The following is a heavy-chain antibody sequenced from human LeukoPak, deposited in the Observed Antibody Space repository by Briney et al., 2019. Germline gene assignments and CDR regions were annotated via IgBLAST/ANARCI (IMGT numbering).Heavy chain of an antibody. CDR3: ARARGGFSSIAVAPDY. D-gene: IGHD6-19*01. Sequence: SVKVSCKASGGTFSSYAISWVRQAPGQGLEWMGGIIPIFGTANYAQKFQGRVTITADKSTSTAYMELSSLRSEDTAVYYCARARGGFSSIAVAPDYWGQGTLVTVSS. CDR2: IIPIFGTA. V-gene: IGHV1-69*06. J-gene: IGHJ4*02. CDR1: GGTFSSYA.